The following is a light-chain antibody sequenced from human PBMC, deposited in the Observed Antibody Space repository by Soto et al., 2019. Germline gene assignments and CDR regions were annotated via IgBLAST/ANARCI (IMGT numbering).Light chain of an antibody. Sequence: EIVMTQSPATLSVSPGERATLSCRASQSVSSNLAWYQQKPGQAPRLLIFGVSTRATGIPARFSGSGSGTELTLTLSSLQSEDFAVYYCQQYNNWPPIFTFGPGNKVDIK. V-gene: IGKV3-15*01. CDR2: GVS. CDR3: QQYNNWPPIFT. J-gene: IGKJ3*01. CDR1: QSVSSN.